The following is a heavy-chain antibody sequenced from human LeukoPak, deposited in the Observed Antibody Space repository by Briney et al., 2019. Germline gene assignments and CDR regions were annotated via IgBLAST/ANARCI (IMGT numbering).Heavy chain of an antibody. J-gene: IGHJ4*02. V-gene: IGHV3-48*03. CDR3: AREGLVAPFFDY. CDR2: ISSSGSTI. D-gene: IGHD5-12*01. CDR1: GFTISNYW. Sequence: GGSLRLSCAASGFTISNYWMSWVRQAPGKGLEWVSYISSSGSTIYYADSVKGRFTISRDNAKNSLYLQMNSLRAEDTAVYYCAREGLVAPFFDYWGQGTLVTVSS.